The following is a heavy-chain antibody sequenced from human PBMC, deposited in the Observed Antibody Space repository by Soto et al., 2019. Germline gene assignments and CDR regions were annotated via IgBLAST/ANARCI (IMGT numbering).Heavy chain of an antibody. V-gene: IGHV3-21*01. J-gene: IGHJ5*02. CDR1: GFTFSSYS. CDR3: ARDVVDYYDSSGYYPNWFDP. CDR2: ISSSSSYI. Sequence: EVQLVESGGGLVKPGGSLRLSCAASGFTFSSYSMNWVRQAPGKGLEWVSSISSSSSYIYYADSVKGRFTISRDNVKNSLYLQMNSLRAEDTAVYYCARDVVDYYDSSGYYPNWFDPWGQGTLVTVSS. D-gene: IGHD3-22*01.